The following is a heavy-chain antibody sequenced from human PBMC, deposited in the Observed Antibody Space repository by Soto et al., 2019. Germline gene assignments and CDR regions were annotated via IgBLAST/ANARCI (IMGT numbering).Heavy chain of an antibody. Sequence: ASVKVSCKASGYTFTSYAMHWVRQAPGQRLEWMGWINAGNGNTKYSQKFQGRVTITRDTSASTAYMELSSLRSEDTAVYYCARVRAVYYYYYYMDVWGKGTTVTVSS. CDR1: GYTFTSYA. J-gene: IGHJ6*03. CDR2: INAGNGNT. V-gene: IGHV1-3*01. CDR3: ARVRAVYYYYYYMDV. D-gene: IGHD6-19*01.